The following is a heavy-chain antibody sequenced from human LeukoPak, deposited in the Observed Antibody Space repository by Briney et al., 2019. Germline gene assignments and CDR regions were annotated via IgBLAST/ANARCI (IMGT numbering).Heavy chain of an antibody. CDR3: AELGITMIGGV. CDR2: IYSDNT. CDR1: GFTFSSYW. V-gene: IGHV3-66*01. D-gene: IGHD3-10*02. Sequence: GGSLRLSCAASGFTFSSYWMSWVRQAPGKGLEWVSFIYSDNTHYSDSVKGRFTISRDNSKNTLYLQMNSLRAEDTAVYYCAELGITMIGGVWGKGTTVTISS. J-gene: IGHJ6*04.